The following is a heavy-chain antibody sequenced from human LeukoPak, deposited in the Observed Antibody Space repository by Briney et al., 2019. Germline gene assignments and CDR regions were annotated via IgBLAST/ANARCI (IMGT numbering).Heavy chain of an antibody. V-gene: IGHV4-4*02. CDR2: IYHSGST. Sequence: SETLSLTCAVSGGSISSSNWWSWVRQPPGQGLEWIGEIYHSGSTNYNPSLKSRVTISVDKSKNQFSLKLSSVTAADTAVYYCARVGSYSSSWYPDYWGQGTLVTVSS. D-gene: IGHD6-13*01. CDR1: GGSISSSNW. CDR3: ARVGSYSSSWYPDY. J-gene: IGHJ4*02.